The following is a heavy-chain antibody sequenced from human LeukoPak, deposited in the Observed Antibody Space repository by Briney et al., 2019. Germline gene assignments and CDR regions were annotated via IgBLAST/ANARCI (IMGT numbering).Heavy chain of an antibody. CDR1: RFTFSSYS. Sequence: GGSLRLSCAASRFTFSSYSMNWVRQAPGKGLERVSSISSSSSYIYYADSVKGRFTISRDNAKNSLYLQMNSLRAEDTAVYYCASSLGRYDYVWGSYRGDYWGQGTLVTVSS. J-gene: IGHJ4*02. CDR3: ASSLGRYDYVWGSYRGDY. D-gene: IGHD3-16*02. CDR2: ISSSSSYI. V-gene: IGHV3-21*01.